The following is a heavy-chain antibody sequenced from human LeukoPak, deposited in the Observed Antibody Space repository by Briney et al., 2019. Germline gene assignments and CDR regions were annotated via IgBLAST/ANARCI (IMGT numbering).Heavy chain of an antibody. V-gene: IGHV1-3*01. D-gene: IGHD2-21*02. CDR3: AAQDCSGDCSPDY. Sequence: ASVKVSCKASGYTFTTYAVHWVRHAPGQSLEWMGYISVGSGNTKYSQKFQGRVTITRDTSARTAYMEMTSLRSEDTAVYYCAAQDCSGDCSPDYWGQGTLVTVSS. J-gene: IGHJ4*02. CDR2: ISVGSGNT. CDR1: GYTFTTYA.